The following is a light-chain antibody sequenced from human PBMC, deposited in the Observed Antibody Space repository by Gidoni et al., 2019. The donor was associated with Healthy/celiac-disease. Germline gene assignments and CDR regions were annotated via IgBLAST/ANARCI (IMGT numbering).Light chain of an antibody. CDR2: AAS. CDR1: QSISSY. Sequence: DIQTTQSPSSLSASVRDRVTITCRASQSISSYLNWYQQKPGKAPELLIYAASSLQSGVPSRFSGSGSGTDFALTISSLQPEDLATYFCQRSYNTPLAWAFXXXTKVEIK. CDR3: QRSYNTPLAWA. V-gene: IGKV1-39*01. J-gene: IGKJ1*01.